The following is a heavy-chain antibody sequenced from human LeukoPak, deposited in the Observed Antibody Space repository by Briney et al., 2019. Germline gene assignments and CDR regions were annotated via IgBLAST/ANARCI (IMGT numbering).Heavy chain of an antibody. CDR1: GGTFSSYA. CDR2: IIPILGIA. D-gene: IGHD2-15*01. V-gene: IGHV1-69*04. J-gene: IGHJ4*02. CDR3: ASQRRCSGGSCYRDIWDLDY. Sequence: GASVKVSCKASGGTFSSYAISWVRQAPGQGLEWMGRIIPILGIANYAQKFQGRVTITADKSTSTAYMELSSPRSEDTAVYYCASQRRCSGGSCYRDIWDLDYWGQGTLVTVSS.